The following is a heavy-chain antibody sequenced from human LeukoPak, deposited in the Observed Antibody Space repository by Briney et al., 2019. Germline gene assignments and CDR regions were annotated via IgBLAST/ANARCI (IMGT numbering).Heavy chain of an antibody. Sequence: SETLSLTCTVSGGSISSGGYYWSWIRQHPGKGLEWIGYIYYSGSTYYNPSLKSRVTISVDTSKNQFSLKLSSVTAADAAVYYCARDYYDSSFAFDIWGQGTMVTVSS. V-gene: IGHV4-31*03. CDR3: ARDYYDSSFAFDI. D-gene: IGHD3-22*01. CDR2: IYYSGST. CDR1: GGSISSGGYY. J-gene: IGHJ3*02.